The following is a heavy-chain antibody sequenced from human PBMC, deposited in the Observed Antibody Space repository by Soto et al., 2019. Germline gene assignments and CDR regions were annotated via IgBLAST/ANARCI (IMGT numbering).Heavy chain of an antibody. CDR3: AKDRHPDGIWTFDY. CDR1: GVIFSTYT. CDR2: INQPGKQT. D-gene: IGHD3-9*01. Sequence: PGGSLSLSCAASGVIFSTYTMDGVRQVSGKGLEWVSGINQPGKQTWYADSVKGRFTISRDNSKNFLFLQMNSLRVEDTAVYYCAKDRHPDGIWTFDYWGQGAPVTVSS. V-gene: IGHV3-23*03. J-gene: IGHJ4*02.